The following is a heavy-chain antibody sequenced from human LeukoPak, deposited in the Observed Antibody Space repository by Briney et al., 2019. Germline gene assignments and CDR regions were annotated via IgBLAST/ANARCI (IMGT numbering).Heavy chain of an antibody. CDR3: AKDSDYYHSSGYYYAYFQH. CDR2: ISSSSSSTI. V-gene: IGHV3-48*02. Sequence: PGGSLRLSCAASGLIFSSYSMNWVRQAPGKGLEWVSSISSSSSSTIYYADSVKGRFTISRDDAKNSLYLQMNSPRDEDTAVYYCAKDSDYYHSSGYYYAYFQHWGQGTLVTVSS. J-gene: IGHJ1*01. CDR1: GLIFSSYS. D-gene: IGHD3-22*01.